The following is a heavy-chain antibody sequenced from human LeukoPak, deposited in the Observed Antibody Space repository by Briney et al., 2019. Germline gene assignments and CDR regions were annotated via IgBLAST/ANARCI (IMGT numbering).Heavy chain of an antibody. CDR2: ISGSGDST. V-gene: IGHV3-23*01. CDR1: GFTFSSYA. Sequence: RGVSLRLSCAASGFTFSSYAMSRVRQAPGKGLEWVSAISGSGDSTYYGDSVKGRFTISRDNSKNTLYLQMNSLRAEDTAVYYCAKTRPLDSSSWSHGDYWGQGTLVTVSS. CDR3: AKTRPLDSSSWSHGDY. J-gene: IGHJ4*02. D-gene: IGHD6-13*01.